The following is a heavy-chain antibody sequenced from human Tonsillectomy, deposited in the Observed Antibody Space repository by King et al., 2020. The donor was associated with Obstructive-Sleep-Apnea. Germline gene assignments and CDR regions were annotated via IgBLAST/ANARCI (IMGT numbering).Heavy chain of an antibody. CDR1: GGSISGRSYY. Sequence: QLQESGPGLVKPSETLSLTCTVSGGSISGRSYYWGWIRQPPGKGLEWIASIYDNGRTYYSPSLNNRVSMSVDTSRNQFSLKLNSLTAADTAVYYCAPEAGTTGARFFDPWGQGTLVTVSS. V-gene: IGHV4-39*01. CDR2: IYDNGRT. D-gene: IGHD1-1*01. J-gene: IGHJ5*02. CDR3: APEAGTTGARFFDP.